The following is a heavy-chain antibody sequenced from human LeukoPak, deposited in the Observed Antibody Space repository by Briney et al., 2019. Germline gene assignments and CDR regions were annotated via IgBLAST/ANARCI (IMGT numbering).Heavy chain of an antibody. J-gene: IGHJ5*02. V-gene: IGHV3-48*04. Sequence: GGSLRLSCTASGFRFGGYSIHWGRRAPGKGLEWLSYISVSGTIHADSVMGRVTVSSDNAKNSLYLQMNSLRAEDTAVYYCASSSSRLWFPNWFDPWGQGTLVTVSS. CDR1: GFRFGGYS. CDR2: ISVSGT. CDR3: ASSSSRLWFPNWFDP. D-gene: IGHD6-6*01.